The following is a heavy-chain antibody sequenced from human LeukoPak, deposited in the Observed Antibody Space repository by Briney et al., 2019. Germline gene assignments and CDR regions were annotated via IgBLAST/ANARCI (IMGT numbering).Heavy chain of an antibody. J-gene: IGHJ4*02. CDR3: ARVGGRTPDFDY. Sequence: ASVKVSCKVSGYTLTELSMHWVRQAPGKGLEWMGGFDPEDGETIYAQKFQGRATMTEDTSTDTAYMEPSSLRSEDTAVYYCARVGGRTPDFDYWGQGTLVTVSS. V-gene: IGHV1-24*01. D-gene: IGHD1-26*01. CDR2: FDPEDGET. CDR1: GYTLTELS.